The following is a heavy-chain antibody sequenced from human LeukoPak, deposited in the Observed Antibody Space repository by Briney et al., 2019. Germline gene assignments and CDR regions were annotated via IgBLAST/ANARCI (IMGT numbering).Heavy chain of an antibody. Sequence: ASVKVSCKASGGTFSSYAISWVRQAPGQGLEWMGGIIPIFGTTNYAQKFEGRVTITADESTSTAYMGLSSLKSDDTAVYYCARDHCSRTSCYAVGDSYWFDPWGQGTLVTVSS. V-gene: IGHV1-69*13. D-gene: IGHD2-2*01. CDR1: GGTFSSYA. CDR3: ARDHCSRTSCYAVGDSYWFDP. CDR2: IIPIFGTT. J-gene: IGHJ5*02.